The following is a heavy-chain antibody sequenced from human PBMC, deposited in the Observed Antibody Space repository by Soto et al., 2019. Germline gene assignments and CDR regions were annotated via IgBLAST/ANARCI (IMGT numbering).Heavy chain of an antibody. J-gene: IGHJ6*02. Sequence: SETLSLTCTVSAGSVSSGDYYWSWIRQPPGRGLEWIGYIYYIGSTNYNPSLKSRVTISVDTSKNHFSLKLTSVTSADTAVYFCARDKAGTTLNYYFGMDVWGQGTTVTVSS. CDR2: IYYIGST. V-gene: IGHV4-61*03. D-gene: IGHD1-7*01. CDR1: AGSVSSGDYY. CDR3: ARDKAGTTLNYYFGMDV.